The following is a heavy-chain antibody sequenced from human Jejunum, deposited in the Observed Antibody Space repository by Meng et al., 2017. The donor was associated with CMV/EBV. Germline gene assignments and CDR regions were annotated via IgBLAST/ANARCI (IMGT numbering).Heavy chain of an antibody. Sequence: TLSLSCSVSGDSITSTDWWSWVRQSPGRGLEWIGEISHSGGDNYNPSLKPRVKISVDKSKNQFFLELTSVTAADTAVYYCAREMWLDLWGQGTLVTVSS. CDR3: AREMWLDL. D-gene: IGHD5-12*01. CDR2: ISHSGGD. J-gene: IGHJ5*02. V-gene: IGHV4-4*02. CDR1: GDSITSTDW.